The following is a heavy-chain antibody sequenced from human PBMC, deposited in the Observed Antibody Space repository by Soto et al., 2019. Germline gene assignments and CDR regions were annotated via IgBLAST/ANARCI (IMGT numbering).Heavy chain of an antibody. J-gene: IGHJ6*02. CDR2: MNPNSGNT. D-gene: IGHD3-3*01. CDR3: ARVLSWASYYDFWSGYYNYYYYGMDV. Sequence: ASVKVSCKASGYTFTSSGISWVRQAPGQGLEWMGWMNPNSGNTGYAQKFQGRVTMTRNTSISTAYMELSSLRSEDTAVYYCARVLSWASYYDFWSGYYNYYYYGMDVWGQGTTVTVSS. CDR1: GYTFTSSG. V-gene: IGHV1-8*02.